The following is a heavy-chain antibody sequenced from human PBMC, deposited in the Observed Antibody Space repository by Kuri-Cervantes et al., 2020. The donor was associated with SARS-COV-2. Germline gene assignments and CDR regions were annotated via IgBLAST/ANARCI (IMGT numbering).Heavy chain of an antibody. V-gene: IGHV4-30-2*01. D-gene: IGHD3-3*01. CDR3: ARDTGLFGVVTNFDY. Sequence: SETLSLTCTVSGGSISSGGYYWSWIRLPPGKGLEWIGYIYHSGSTYYNPSLKSRVTISVDRSKSQFSLKLSSVTAADTAVYYCARDTGLFGVVTNFDYWGQGTLVTVSS. CDR1: GGSISSGGYY. J-gene: IGHJ4*02. CDR2: IYHSGST.